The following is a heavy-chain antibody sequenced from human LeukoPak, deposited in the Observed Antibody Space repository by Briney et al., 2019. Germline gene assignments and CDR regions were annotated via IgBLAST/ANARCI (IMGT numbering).Heavy chain of an antibody. V-gene: IGHV1-46*01. D-gene: IGHD2-8*01. J-gene: IGHJ4*02. CDR1: GYTFTSYY. CDR2: INPSGGST. CDR3: ATSPDCTNGVCFDY. Sequence: GASVKVSCMASGYTFTSYYMHWVRQAPGQGLAWMGLINPSGGSTSYAQKFQGRVTMTRDMSTSTVYMELSSLKSEDTAVYYCATSPDCTNGVCFDYWGRGALVTVSS.